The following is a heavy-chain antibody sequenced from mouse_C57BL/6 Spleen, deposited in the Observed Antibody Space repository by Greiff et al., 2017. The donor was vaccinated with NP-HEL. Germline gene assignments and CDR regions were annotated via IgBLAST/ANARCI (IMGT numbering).Heavy chain of an antibody. J-gene: IGHJ3*01. V-gene: IGHV5-17*01. D-gene: IGHD1-1*01. CDR3: ARPGYYGSIAY. CDR2: ISSGSSTI. Sequence: EVKVVESGGGLVKPGGSLKLSCAASGFTFSDYGMHWVRQAPEKGLEWVAYISSGSSTIYYADTVKGRFTISRDNAKNTLFLQMTSLRSEDTAMYYCARPGYYGSIAYWGQGTLVTVSA. CDR1: GFTFSDYG.